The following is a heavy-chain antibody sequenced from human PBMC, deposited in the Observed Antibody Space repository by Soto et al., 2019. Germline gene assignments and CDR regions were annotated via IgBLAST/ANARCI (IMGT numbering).Heavy chain of an antibody. V-gene: IGHV3-7*03. J-gene: IGHJ4*02. D-gene: IGHD3-16*02. CDR1: GFKFRDYW. CDR3: ARDGLLFSGPYRPSRFDY. Sequence: GVLRLSCAASGFKFRDYWMSWVRQAPGKGLEWVGNIKHDTSEAHYADSVKGRFTITRDNIKNFVFLQMNGLRADDTASYYCARDGLLFSGPYRPSRFDYWGLGTQVTVSS. CDR2: IKHDTSEA.